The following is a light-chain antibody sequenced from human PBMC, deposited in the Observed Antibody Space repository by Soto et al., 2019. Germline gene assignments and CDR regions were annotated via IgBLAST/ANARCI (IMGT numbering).Light chain of an antibody. J-gene: IGLJ2*01. V-gene: IGLV2-14*03. CDR2: DVN. CDR3: TSWTSSTTMV. CDR1: SSDIGAYNF. Sequence: QSALTQPSSVSGSPGQSITISCTGTSSDIGAYNFVSWYQQHPGKAPKLMLYDVNIRPSGVSYRFSGSKSGNTASLTISGLQDEDEADYYCTSWTSSTTMVFGGGTKLTVL.